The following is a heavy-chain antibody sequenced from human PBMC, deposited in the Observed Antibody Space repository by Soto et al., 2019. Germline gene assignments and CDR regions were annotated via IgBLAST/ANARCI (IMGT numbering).Heavy chain of an antibody. Sequence: QVQLVESGGGVVQPGESLRLSCAASGFIFGSYAMNWVRQVPGKGPEWVAVLSTDGSTPYYADFVRGRFTISRDNSKSTLFLQMNSLRPEDTAIYFCAKSYDLWSPYLSFGDQRDPWGQGTLVTVSS. J-gene: IGHJ5*02. CDR3: AKSYDLWSPYLSFGDQRDP. V-gene: IGHV3-30*16. CDR2: LSTDGSTP. D-gene: IGHD3-3*01. CDR1: GFIFGSYA.